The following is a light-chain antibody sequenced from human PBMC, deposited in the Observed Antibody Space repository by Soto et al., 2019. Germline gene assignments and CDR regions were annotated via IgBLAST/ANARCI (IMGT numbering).Light chain of an antibody. Sequence: DIQMTQSPSTLPASIGDRVTITCRASQTISNWLAWYQQKPGMAPKLLIYDASNFESGVPSRFSGSGSGTDYSLTISSLQPDDFATDYCQQYNSYSPWTFGQGTKVEIK. V-gene: IGKV1-5*01. CDR3: QQYNSYSPWT. J-gene: IGKJ1*01. CDR1: QTISNW. CDR2: DAS.